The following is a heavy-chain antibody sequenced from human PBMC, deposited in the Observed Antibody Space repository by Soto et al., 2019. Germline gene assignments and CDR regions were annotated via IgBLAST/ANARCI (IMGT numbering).Heavy chain of an antibody. J-gene: IGHJ4*02. CDR1: GFSLSTSGVD. CDR2: IYWDDDK. Sequence: QITLKESGPTLVKPTQTLTLTCTFSGFSLSTSGVDVGWIRQPPGKALEWLALIYWDDDKRYSPSLKSRLTISTETSKKQVVLTMTTMDPLDTATYYCAHRRPYSNSPEYFFDYWGQGTLVTVSS. D-gene: IGHD6-6*01. CDR3: AHRRPYSNSPEYFFDY. V-gene: IGHV2-5*02.